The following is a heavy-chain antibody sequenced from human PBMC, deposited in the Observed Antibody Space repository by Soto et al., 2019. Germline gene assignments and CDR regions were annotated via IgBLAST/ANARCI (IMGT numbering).Heavy chain of an antibody. CDR2: IKQDGSEK. V-gene: IGHV3-7*01. CDR1: GFMFGNCW. Sequence: GGSLRLYWAPSGFMFGNCWMSWGREAPGKGLEWVANIKQDGSEKYYVDSVKGRFTISRDNAKNSLYLQMTSLRADDTAVYYCARCDGSATYCFFFAYWGQGT. CDR3: ARCDGSATYCFFFAY. J-gene: IGHJ4*02. D-gene: IGHD3-10*01.